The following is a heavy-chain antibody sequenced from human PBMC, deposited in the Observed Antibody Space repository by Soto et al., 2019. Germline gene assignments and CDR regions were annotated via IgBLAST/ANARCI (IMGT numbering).Heavy chain of an antibody. D-gene: IGHD3-3*02. CDR2: IMPIFRTP. Sequence: QVQLVQSGAEVKKPGSSVKVSCKASGGTFSSSAFSWVRQAPGQGLEWMGGIMPIFRTPDYAQKFKGRVTITADETTSTAYMELSSLTSEDTGVYYCARDKDRQQLGGNYYYIMDVWGQGTTVTVSS. J-gene: IGHJ6*02. V-gene: IGHV1-69*12. CDR3: ARDKDRQQLGGNYYYIMDV. CDR1: GGTFSSSA.